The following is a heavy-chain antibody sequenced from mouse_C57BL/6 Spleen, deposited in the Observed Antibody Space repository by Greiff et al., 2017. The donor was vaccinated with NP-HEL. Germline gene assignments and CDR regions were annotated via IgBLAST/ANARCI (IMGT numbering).Heavy chain of an antibody. D-gene: IGHD2-4*01. CDR1: GYTFTSYW. J-gene: IGHJ3*01. CDR3: ARGLRRGVAY. Sequence: QVQLQQPGAELVRPGSSVKLSCKASGYTFTSYWMDWVKQRPGQGLEWIGNIYPSDSETHYNQKFKDKATLTVDKSSSTAYMQLSSLTSEDSAVYYCARGLRRGVAYWGQGTLVTVSA. V-gene: IGHV1-61*01. CDR2: IYPSDSET.